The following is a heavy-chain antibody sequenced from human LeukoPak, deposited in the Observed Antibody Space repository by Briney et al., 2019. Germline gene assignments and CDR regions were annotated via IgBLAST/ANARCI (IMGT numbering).Heavy chain of an antibody. J-gene: IGHJ6*03. Sequence: PSETLSLTCTVSGGSISCYYWSWIRQPAGKGLEWIGRIYTSGSTNYNPSLKSRVTMSVDTSKNQFSLKLSSVTAADTAVYYCARWSSYYYYYYMDVWGKGTTVTVSS. CDR1: GGSISCYY. D-gene: IGHD4-23*01. V-gene: IGHV4-4*07. CDR3: ARWSSYYYYYYMDV. CDR2: IYTSGST.